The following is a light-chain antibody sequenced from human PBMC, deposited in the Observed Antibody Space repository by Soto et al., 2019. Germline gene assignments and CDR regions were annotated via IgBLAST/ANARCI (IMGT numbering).Light chain of an antibody. CDR1: KLGDKY. V-gene: IGLV3-1*01. J-gene: IGLJ2*01. CDR3: QAWDSSTVV. CDR2: QDS. Sequence: SYELTQPPSVSVSPGQTASITCSGDKLGDKYACWYQQKPGQSPVLVIYQDSKRPSGIPERISGSNSGNTATLTISGTQAMDEAVYYCQAWDSSTVVFGGGTKVTVL.